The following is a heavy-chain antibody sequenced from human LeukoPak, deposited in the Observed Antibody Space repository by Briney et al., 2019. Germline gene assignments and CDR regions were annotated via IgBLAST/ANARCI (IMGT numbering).Heavy chain of an antibody. D-gene: IGHD2-15*01. CDR1: GGSCSGYY. CDR3: ARDNLRYCSGGSCLLNPTTSYGMAV. J-gene: IGHJ6*04. CDR2: INHSGST. Sequence: SETLSLTCAVYGGSCSGYYWSWIRQPPGKGLEWIGEINHSGSTNYNPSLKSRVTISVDTSKNQFSLKLSSVTAADTDVSYCARDNLRYCSGGSCLLNPTTSYGMAVWGKGTTVTV. V-gene: IGHV4-34*01.